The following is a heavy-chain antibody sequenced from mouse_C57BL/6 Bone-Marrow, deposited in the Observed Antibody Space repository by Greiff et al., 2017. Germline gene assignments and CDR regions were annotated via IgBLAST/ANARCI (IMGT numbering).Heavy chain of an antibody. CDR1: GYTFTDYE. J-gene: IGHJ3*01. CDR2: IDPETGGT. Sequence: QVQLQQSGAELVRPGASVTLSCKASGYTFTDYEMHWVKQTPVHGLEWIGAIDPETGGTAYNQKFKGKAILTADKSSSTAYMELRSLTSEDSAVYYCKGYYGSRKSFAYWGQGTLVTVSA. V-gene: IGHV1-15*01. D-gene: IGHD1-1*01. CDR3: KGYYGSRKSFAY.